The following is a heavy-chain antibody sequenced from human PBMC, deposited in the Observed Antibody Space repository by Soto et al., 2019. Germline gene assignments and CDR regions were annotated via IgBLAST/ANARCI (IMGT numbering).Heavy chain of an antibody. CDR3: ARLVGVASSP. J-gene: IGHJ4*02. V-gene: IGHV4-30-2*01. CDR1: GGSISCGHYS. CDR2: IYPGGNT. D-gene: IGHD1-26*01. Sequence: SETLSLTCAVSGGSISCGHYSWTYIRQPPGKGLAWIGYIYPGGNTYYSPSLKSRVTIALDTSKSLVSLRLNSVTAADTAVYYCARLVGVASSPWGQGTMVRVSS.